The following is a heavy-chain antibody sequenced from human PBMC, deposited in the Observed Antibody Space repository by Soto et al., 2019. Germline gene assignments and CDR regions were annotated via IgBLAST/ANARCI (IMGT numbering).Heavy chain of an antibody. CDR3: AKVGDSSGYAKYFQH. D-gene: IGHD3-22*01. CDR1: GFTVSTNY. CDR2: IYTAGST. Sequence: GGSLRLSCAASGFTVSTNYMSWVRQAPGKGLEWVSIIYTAGSTYYADSVRGRFTISRDNSKNTLYLQMTSLRAGDTAVYYCAKVGDSSGYAKYFQHWGQGTLVTVSS. V-gene: IGHV3-66*01. J-gene: IGHJ1*01.